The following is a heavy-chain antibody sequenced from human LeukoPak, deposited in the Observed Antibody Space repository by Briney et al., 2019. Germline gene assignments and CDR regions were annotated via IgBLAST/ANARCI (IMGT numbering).Heavy chain of an antibody. V-gene: IGHV3-11*06. Sequence: PGGSLRLSCAASGFPFSEYSMNWVRQAPGKGLKWISYIGISSGNTKYADSVKGRFTVSGDNARNSLYLQMNSLRVEDTAVYYCARDHNYAFDNWGQGTLVTVSS. J-gene: IGHJ4*02. CDR1: GFPFSEYS. D-gene: IGHD1-1*01. CDR2: IGISSGNT. CDR3: ARDHNYAFDN.